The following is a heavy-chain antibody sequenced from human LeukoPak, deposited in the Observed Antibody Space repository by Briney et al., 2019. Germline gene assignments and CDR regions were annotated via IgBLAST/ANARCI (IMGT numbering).Heavy chain of an antibody. V-gene: IGHV3-7*01. CDR2: IKQDSSEK. J-gene: IGHJ6*03. D-gene: IGHD5-18*01. CDR1: GFSFSTYW. Sequence: GGSLRLSCEASGFSFSTYWMSWVRQAPGKGLEWVANIKQDSSEKYYVDSVKGRFTISRDNAKNSLYLQLNTLRAEDTAVYYCAKDLGEYSYAYRHYYYYYMDVWGKGTTVTVSS. CDR3: AKDLGEYSYAYRHYYYYYMDV.